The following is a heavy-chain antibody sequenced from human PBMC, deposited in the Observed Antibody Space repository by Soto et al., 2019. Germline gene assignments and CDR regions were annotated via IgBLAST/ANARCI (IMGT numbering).Heavy chain of an antibody. Sequence: VGSLRLSCAASGFTFSSYGMHWVRQAPGKGLEWVALMWYDGSNKYYADSVKGRFTISRDNSKNTLYLQMNSLRAEDTAVYYCARDAYLGSGSYAYWGQGTLVTVSS. CDR1: GFTFSSYG. CDR2: MWYDGSNK. J-gene: IGHJ4*02. V-gene: IGHV3-33*01. D-gene: IGHD3-10*01. CDR3: ARDAYLGSGSYAY.